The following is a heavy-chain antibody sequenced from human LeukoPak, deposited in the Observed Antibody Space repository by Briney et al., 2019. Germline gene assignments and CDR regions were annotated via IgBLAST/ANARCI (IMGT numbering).Heavy chain of an antibody. CDR3: ARSRDSAGRRGSAFDI. Sequence: SETLSLTCTVSGGSISSYYWSWIRQPPGKGLEWIGYIYYSGSTNYNPSLKSRVTISVDTSKNQFSLKLSSVTAADTAVYYCARSRDSAGRRGSAFDIWGQGTMVTVSS. CDR2: IYYSGST. V-gene: IGHV4-59*01. D-gene: IGHD3-10*01. CDR1: GGSISSYY. J-gene: IGHJ3*02.